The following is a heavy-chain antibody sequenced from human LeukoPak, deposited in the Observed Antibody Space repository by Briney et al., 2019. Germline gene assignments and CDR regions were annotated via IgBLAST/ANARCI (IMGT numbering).Heavy chain of an antibody. Sequence: PGGSLRLSCAASGFAFDDYAMHWVRQAPGKGLEWVSGISWNSGSIGYADSVKGRFTISRDNAKNSLYLQMNSLRAEDMALYYCAKGQRCFDWLFKFDYWGQGTLVTVSS. J-gene: IGHJ4*02. V-gene: IGHV3-9*03. CDR3: AKGQRCFDWLFKFDY. CDR1: GFAFDDYA. CDR2: ISWNSGSI. D-gene: IGHD3-9*01.